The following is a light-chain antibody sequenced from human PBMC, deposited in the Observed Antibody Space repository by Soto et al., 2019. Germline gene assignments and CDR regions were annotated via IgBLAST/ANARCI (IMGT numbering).Light chain of an antibody. J-gene: IGKJ5*01. CDR3: QQRRNWPAIT. V-gene: IGKV3-11*01. CDR2: DAS. CDR1: QSVGRY. Sequence: EIVLTQSPATLSLSPGERATLSCRASQSVGRYLAWYQQKPGQAPRLLIYDASNGAAGIPARFSGSGSGTDFTLTISSLEPEDFAVYYCQQRRNWPAITFGQGTRLEMK.